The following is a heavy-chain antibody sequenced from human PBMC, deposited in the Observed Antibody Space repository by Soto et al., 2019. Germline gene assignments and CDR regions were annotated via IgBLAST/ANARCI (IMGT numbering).Heavy chain of an antibody. CDR3: AKERIPAAIINYYYGMDV. V-gene: IGHV3-23*01. Sequence: GGSLRLSCAASGFSFSSYAMTWVRQAPGKGLEWVSAIDSDASTYYADSVKGRFTISRDKSKGTLYLQISSLRAEDTAVYYCAKERIPAAIINYYYGMDVWAKGPRSPSP. J-gene: IGHJ6*02. D-gene: IGHD2-2*01. CDR2: IDSDAST. CDR1: GFSFSSYA.